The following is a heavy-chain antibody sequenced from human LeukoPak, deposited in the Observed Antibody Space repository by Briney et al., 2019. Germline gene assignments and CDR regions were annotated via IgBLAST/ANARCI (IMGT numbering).Heavy chain of an antibody. D-gene: IGHD6-13*01. J-gene: IGHJ5*02. V-gene: IGHV1-69*05. Sequence: SVKVSCKASGGTFSSYAISWVRQAPGQGLEWMGGIIPIFGTANYAQKFQGGVTITTDESTSTAYMELSSLRSEDTAVYYCARDRTPFGSSPTWNWFDPWGQGTLVTVSS. CDR2: IIPIFGTA. CDR1: GGTFSSYA. CDR3: ARDRTPFGSSPTWNWFDP.